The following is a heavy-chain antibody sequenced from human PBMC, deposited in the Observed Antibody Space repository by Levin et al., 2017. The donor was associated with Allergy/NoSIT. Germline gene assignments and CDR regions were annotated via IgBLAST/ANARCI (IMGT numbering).Heavy chain of an antibody. CDR2: ISGSGGST. V-gene: IGHV3-23*01. D-gene: IGHD2-15*01. CDR3: AKGLRLGYCSGGSCYDYYYYYMDV. CDR1: GFTFSSYA. J-gene: IGHJ6*03. Sequence: PGGSLRLSCAASGFTFSSYAMSWVRQAPGKGLEWVSAISGSGGSTYYADSVKGRFTISRDNSKNTLYLQMNSLRAEDTAVYYCAKGLRLGYCSGGSCYDYYYYYMDVWGKGTTVTVSS.